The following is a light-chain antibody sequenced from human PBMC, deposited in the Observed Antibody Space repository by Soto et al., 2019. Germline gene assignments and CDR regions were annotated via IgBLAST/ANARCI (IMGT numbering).Light chain of an antibody. J-gene: IGKJ5*01. V-gene: IGKV3-15*01. CDR2: GAS. CDR3: QQYGSSQA. Sequence: IVITQSPATLSVSPGERATLSCRASQSVSSNLAWYQQKPGQAPRLLIYGASTRATGIPARFSGSGTGTEFTLTISSLQSEDFAVYYCQQYGSSQAFGQGTRLDI. CDR1: QSVSSN.